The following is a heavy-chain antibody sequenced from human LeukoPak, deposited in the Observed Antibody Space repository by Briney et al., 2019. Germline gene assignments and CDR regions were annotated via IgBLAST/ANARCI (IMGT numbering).Heavy chain of an antibody. J-gene: IGHJ5*01. D-gene: IGHD3-9*01. Sequence: SETLSLTCTVSGGSISTYYWSWIRQPPGKGLEWIGYIYYIGNTNYNPSLKSRVTISVDTSKNQFSLKLSSVTAADTAVYYCARLYCDILTGYFYLDSWGQGTLVTVSS. V-gene: IGHV4-59*08. CDR2: IYYIGNT. CDR1: GGSISTYY. CDR3: ARLYCDILTGYFYLDS.